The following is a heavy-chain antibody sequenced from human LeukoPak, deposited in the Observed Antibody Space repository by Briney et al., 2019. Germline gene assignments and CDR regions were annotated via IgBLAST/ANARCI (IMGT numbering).Heavy chain of an antibody. V-gene: IGHV3-30*02. J-gene: IGHJ4*02. CDR2: IRYDGSNK. CDR3: AKDRMGFGELPYYFDY. Sequence: LPGGSLRLSCAASGFTFSSYGMHWVRQAPGKGLEWVAFIRYDGSNKYYADSVKGRFTISRDNSKNTLYLQMNSLRAEDTAVYYCAKDRMGFGELPYYFDYWGQGTLVTDSS. CDR1: GFTFSSYG. D-gene: IGHD3-10*01.